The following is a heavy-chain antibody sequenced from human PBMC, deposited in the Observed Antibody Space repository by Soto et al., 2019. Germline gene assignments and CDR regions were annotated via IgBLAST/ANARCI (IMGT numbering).Heavy chain of an antibody. V-gene: IGHV3-74*01. Sequence: LRLSCAASGFTFSSYWMHWVRQTPGKGLVWVSRVNTDGSSANYADSVKGRFTISRDNAKNTLYLQMNSLRAEDTAVYFCARGAYSSTWYVDYRGQRTLVTVSS. CDR2: VNTDGSSA. CDR3: ARGAYSSTWYVDY. J-gene: IGHJ4*02. D-gene: IGHD6-13*01. CDR1: GFTFSSYW.